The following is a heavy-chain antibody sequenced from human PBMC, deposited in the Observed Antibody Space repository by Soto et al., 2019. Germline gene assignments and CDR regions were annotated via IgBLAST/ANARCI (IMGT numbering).Heavy chain of an antibody. CDR1: GGSISNYY. V-gene: IGHV4-4*07. CDR3: ARGGQDFWSGPFDY. D-gene: IGHD3-3*01. Sequence: SETLSLTCSVSGGSISNYYCNWIRQPAGKGLEWIGRIDTSGNTNYNPSLKSRVTMSVDTSKNQFSLKVTSVTAADTAVYYCARGGQDFWSGPFDYWGQGALVTVSS. J-gene: IGHJ4*02. CDR2: IDTSGNT.